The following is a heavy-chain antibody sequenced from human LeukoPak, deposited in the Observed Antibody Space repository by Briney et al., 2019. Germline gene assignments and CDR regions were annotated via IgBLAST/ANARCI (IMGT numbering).Heavy chain of an antibody. CDR1: GFTFSSYA. D-gene: IGHD1-26*01. CDR3: ARDKLRGSAGNYYYMDV. V-gene: IGHV3-30*04. CDR2: ISYDGSNK. J-gene: IGHJ6*03. Sequence: GRSLRLSCAASGFTFSSYAMHWVRQAPGKGLEWVAVISYDGSNKYYADSVKARFTISRDNSKNTLYLQMNSLSADDTAVYYCARDKLRGSAGNYYYMDVWGKGTTVTVSS.